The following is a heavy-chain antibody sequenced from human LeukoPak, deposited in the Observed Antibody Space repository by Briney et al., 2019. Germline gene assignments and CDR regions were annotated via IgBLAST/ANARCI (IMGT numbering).Heavy chain of an antibody. CDR1: GFAFSSYG. Sequence: PGGSLRLSCAASGFAFSSYGMSWVRQAPGKGLEWVSAITGSGSSTYYADSVKGRFTISRDNSKNTLYLQMNSLRAEDTAVYYCAKIYGSGDYWGQGTLVTVSS. CDR2: ITGSGSST. V-gene: IGHV3-23*01. J-gene: IGHJ4*02. D-gene: IGHD3-10*01. CDR3: AKIYGSGDY.